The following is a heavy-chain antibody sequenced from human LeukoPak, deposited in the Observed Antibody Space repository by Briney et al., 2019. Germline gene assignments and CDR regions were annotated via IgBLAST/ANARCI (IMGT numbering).Heavy chain of an antibody. Sequence: GGSLRLSCAASGFTVSNNGLSWFRQAPGKGLEWVSAISGSGGSTYYADSVKGRFTISRDNSKNTLYLQMNSLRAEDTAVYYCAKVDLTTVVTGSDYWGQGTLVTVSS. CDR2: ISGSGGST. CDR1: GFTVSNNG. D-gene: IGHD4-23*01. CDR3: AKVDLTTVVTGSDY. V-gene: IGHV3-23*01. J-gene: IGHJ4*02.